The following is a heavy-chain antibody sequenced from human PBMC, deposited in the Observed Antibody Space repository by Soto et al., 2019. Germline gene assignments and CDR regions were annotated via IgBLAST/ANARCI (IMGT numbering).Heavy chain of an antibody. D-gene: IGHD2-21*02. V-gene: IGHV5-51*01. J-gene: IGHJ3*02. CDR2: IYPGDSDT. CDR3: ARNCAGDCQPYDALDI. Sequence: PGESLKISCKGSGYSFTSYWIGWVRQMPGKGLEWMGIIYPGDSDTRYSPSFQGQVTISADKSISTAYLQWSSLKASDTAMYYCARNCAGDCQPYDALDIWGQGTMVTVSS. CDR1: GYSFTSYW.